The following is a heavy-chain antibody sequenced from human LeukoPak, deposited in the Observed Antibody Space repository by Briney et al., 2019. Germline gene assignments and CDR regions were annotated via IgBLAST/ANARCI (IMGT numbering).Heavy chain of an antibody. J-gene: IGHJ6*02. CDR1: GGSISTFY. CDR2: LFYTGST. CDR3: ARQNYDIRAYRYYGVDV. Sequence: SETLSLTCTVSGGSISTFYWSWIRQSPGKRLEWIGYLFYTGSTDYNPSLKSRVTISVDTSKNQFSLKLSSVTAADTAVYYCARQNYDIRAYRYYGVDVWGQGTTVTVSS. V-gene: IGHV4-59*08. D-gene: IGHD3-22*01.